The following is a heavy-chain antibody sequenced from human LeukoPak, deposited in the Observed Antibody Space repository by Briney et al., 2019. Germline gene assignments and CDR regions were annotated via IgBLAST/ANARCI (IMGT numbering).Heavy chain of an antibody. CDR3: ARDSEYITMDRGAIDY. CDR1: GFTFSSYG. D-gene: IGHD3-10*01. J-gene: IGHJ4*02. Sequence: GGSLRLSFAASGFTFSSYGMHWVRQAPGKGLEWVAVIWYDGSNKYYADSVKGRFTISRDNSKNTLYLQMNSLRAEDTAVYYCARDSEYITMDRGAIDYWRQGTLVTVSS. V-gene: IGHV3-33*01. CDR2: IWYDGSNK.